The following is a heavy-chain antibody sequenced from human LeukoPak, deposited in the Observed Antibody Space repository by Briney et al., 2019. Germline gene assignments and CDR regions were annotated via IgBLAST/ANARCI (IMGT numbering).Heavy chain of an antibody. J-gene: IGHJ4*02. D-gene: IGHD3-9*01. Sequence: PSETLSLTCTVSGGSISSYYWSWIRQPAGKGLEWIGRIYTSGGTNYNPSLKSRVTISVDTSKNQFSLKLSSVTAADTAVYYCAREGEDILTGYYTSFFDYWGQGTLVTVSS. CDR3: AREGEDILTGYYTSFFDY. V-gene: IGHV4-4*07. CDR2: IYTSGGT. CDR1: GGSISSYY.